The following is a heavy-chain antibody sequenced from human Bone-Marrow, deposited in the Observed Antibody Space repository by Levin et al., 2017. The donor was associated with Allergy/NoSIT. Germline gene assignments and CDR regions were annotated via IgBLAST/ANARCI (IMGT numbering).Heavy chain of an antibody. CDR2: ISYDGGHK. CDR1: GFTFSAFG. V-gene: IGHV3-33*01. CDR3: TRDRGEWGQFYFDY. D-gene: IGHD1-26*01. Sequence: HPGESLKISCAASGFTFSAFGMHWVRQPPGRGLEWVAVISYDGGHKFYADSVKGRFTISRDNSKNTHYLQMNSLRAEDTAVYYCTRDRGEWGQFYFDYWGQGILVTVSS. J-gene: IGHJ4*02.